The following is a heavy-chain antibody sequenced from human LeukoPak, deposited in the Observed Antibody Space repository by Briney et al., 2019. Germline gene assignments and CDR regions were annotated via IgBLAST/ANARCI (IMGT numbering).Heavy chain of an antibody. J-gene: IGHJ4*02. CDR1: GFTFSSYW. CDR2: INSDGGST. Sequence: GGSLRLSCAASGFTFSSYWMHWVRQAPGKGLVWVSRINSDGGSTSYADSVKGRFTISRDNAKNTLYLQMNSLRAEDTAVYYCAREGSGWYAVDYWGQGTLVTVSS. V-gene: IGHV3-74*01. CDR3: AREGSGWYAVDY. D-gene: IGHD6-19*01.